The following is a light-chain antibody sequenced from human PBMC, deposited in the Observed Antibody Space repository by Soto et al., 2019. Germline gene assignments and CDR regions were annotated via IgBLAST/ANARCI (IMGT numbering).Light chain of an antibody. J-gene: IGLJ1*01. V-gene: IGLV1-40*01. CDR1: SSNIGAGYD. CDR2: ANK. CDR3: QSYDTSPSGYV. Sequence: QSVLTQPPSVSGAPGQRVTISCTGSSSNIGAGYDVHWYQQLPGTAPKLLIYANKNRPAGVPDRFSASKSGTSASLAITGFQAEDEADYYCQSYDTSPSGYVFGTGTKLTVL.